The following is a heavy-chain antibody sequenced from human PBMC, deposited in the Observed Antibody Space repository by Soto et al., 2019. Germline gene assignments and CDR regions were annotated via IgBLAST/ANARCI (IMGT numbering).Heavy chain of an antibody. D-gene: IGHD3-22*01. Sequence: SETLSLTCGVSGNPISSRYCWAWIRQPPGKGLEWLGSIYHHGRTYYSPSLKSRVTVSLDTSKNQFYLNLRSVTAADTAVYYCARDRRNFYDNSEYFDFWGRGMQVTVSS. CDR2: IYHHGRT. J-gene: IGHJ4*02. CDR3: ARDRRNFYDNSEYFDF. CDR1: GNPISSRYC. V-gene: IGHV4-38-2*02.